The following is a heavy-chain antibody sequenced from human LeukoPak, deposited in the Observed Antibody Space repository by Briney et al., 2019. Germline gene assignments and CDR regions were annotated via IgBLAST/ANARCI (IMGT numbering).Heavy chain of an antibody. V-gene: IGHV3-23*01. CDR3: ARDTAHSSGWYYFDY. CDR2: ISGSGGST. D-gene: IGHD6-19*01. J-gene: IGHJ4*02. Sequence: PGGSLRLSCAASGFTFSSYAMSWVRQAPGKGLEWVSAISGSGGSTYYADSVKGRFTISRDNSKNTLYLQMNSLRSEDTAVYYCARDTAHSSGWYYFDYWGQGTLVTVSS. CDR1: GFTFSSYA.